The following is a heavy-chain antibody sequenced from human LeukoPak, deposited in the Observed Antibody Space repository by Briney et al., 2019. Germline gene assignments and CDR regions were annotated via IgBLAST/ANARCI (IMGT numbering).Heavy chain of an antibody. V-gene: IGHV3-53*01. CDR1: GFTFSSYW. Sequence: PGGSLRLSCAASGFTFSSYWMSWVRQAPGKGLEWVSVIYSGGSTYYADSVKGRFTISRDNSKNTLYLQMNSLRAEDTAVYYCARSPHLRYSSSSSWGQGTLVTVSS. J-gene: IGHJ5*02. CDR3: ARSPHLRYSSSSS. CDR2: IYSGGST. D-gene: IGHD6-6*01.